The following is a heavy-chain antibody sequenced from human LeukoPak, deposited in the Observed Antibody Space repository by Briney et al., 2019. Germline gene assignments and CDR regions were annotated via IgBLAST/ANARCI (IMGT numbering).Heavy chain of an antibody. J-gene: IGHJ6*02. D-gene: IGHD3-3*01. V-gene: IGHV1-8*01. CDR3: ARHPYYDFWSGYFGGYYYYGMDV. CDR2: MNPNSGNT. CDR1: GYTFTSYD. Sequence: ASVKVSCTASGYTFTSYDINWVRQATGQGLEWMGWMNPNSGNTGYAQKFQGRVTMTRNTSISTAYMELSSLRSEDTAVYYCARHPYYDFWSGYFGGYYYYGMDVWGQGTTVTVSS.